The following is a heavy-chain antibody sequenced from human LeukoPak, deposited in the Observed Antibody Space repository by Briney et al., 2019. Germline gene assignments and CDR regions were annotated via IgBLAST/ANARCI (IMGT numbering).Heavy chain of an antibody. J-gene: IGHJ3*02. CDR3: ARIHQNRVVVGAKGAFEI. V-gene: IGHV3-23*01. Sequence: GSLRLSCEASGLPFNNFAMHWVRQSSGKGLEWVSGIGSSGGSTYYADSVKGRFTISRDTSKDTVNLQMDSLRAEDTAIYYCARIHQNRVVVGAKGAFEIWGQGTVVTVSS. D-gene: IGHD2-15*01. CDR2: IGSSGGST. CDR1: GLPFNNFA.